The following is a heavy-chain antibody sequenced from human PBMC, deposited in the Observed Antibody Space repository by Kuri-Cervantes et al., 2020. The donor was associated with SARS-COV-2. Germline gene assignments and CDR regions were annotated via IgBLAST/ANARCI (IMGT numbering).Heavy chain of an antibody. J-gene: IGHJ4*02. CDR2: FDPEDGET. Sequence: ASVKVSCKASGGTFSSYAISWVRQAPGQGLEWMGGFDPEDGETIYARKFQGRVTMTEDTSTDTAYMELSSLRSEDTAVYYCATTIFGVVPRDWGQGTLVTVSS. CDR3: ATTIFGVVPRD. D-gene: IGHD3-3*01. CDR1: GGTFSSYA. V-gene: IGHV1-24*01.